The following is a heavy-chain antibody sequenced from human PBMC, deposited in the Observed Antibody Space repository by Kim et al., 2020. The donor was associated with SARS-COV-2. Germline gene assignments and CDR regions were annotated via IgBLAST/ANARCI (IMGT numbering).Heavy chain of an antibody. J-gene: IGHJ4*02. CDR3: ARDGGYSGYDTMGIYFDY. Sequence: GGSLRLSCAASGFTFSSYSMNWVRQAPGKGLDWVSSISSSSSYIYYADSVKGRFTISRDNAKNSLYLQMNSLRAEDTAVYYCARDGGYSGYDTMGIYFDYWGQGTLVSVSS. CDR1: GFTFSSYS. CDR2: ISSSSSYI. V-gene: IGHV3-21*01. D-gene: IGHD5-12*01.